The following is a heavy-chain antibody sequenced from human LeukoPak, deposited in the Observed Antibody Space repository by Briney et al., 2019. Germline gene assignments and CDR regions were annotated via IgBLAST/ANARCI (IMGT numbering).Heavy chain of an antibody. CDR3: ARGAMIRALAD. CDR2: FSTGGRA. J-gene: IGHJ4*02. V-gene: IGHV4-61*02. D-gene: IGHD3-10*01. Sequence: SETLSLTCTVSSDSISSGFFHGPWVRQPAGAGLEWIGRFSTGGRANYNPSLQSRVSISADTSKNQFSLKLGSVTAADTAVYFCARGAMIRALADWGQGTLVTVSS. CDR1: SDSISSGFFH.